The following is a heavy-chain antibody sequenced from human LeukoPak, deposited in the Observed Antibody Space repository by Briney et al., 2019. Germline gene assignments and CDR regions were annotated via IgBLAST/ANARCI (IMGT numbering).Heavy chain of an antibody. CDR1: GFTFSSYA. CDR2: ISGSGGST. D-gene: IGHD1-26*01. Sequence: GGSLRLSCAASGFTFSSYAMSWVRQAPGKGLEWVSAISGSGGSTYYADSVKGRFTISRDNSKNTQYLQMNSLRAEDTAVYYCAKTIVGALGAFDIWGQGTMVTVSS. CDR3: AKTIVGALGAFDI. V-gene: IGHV3-23*01. J-gene: IGHJ3*02.